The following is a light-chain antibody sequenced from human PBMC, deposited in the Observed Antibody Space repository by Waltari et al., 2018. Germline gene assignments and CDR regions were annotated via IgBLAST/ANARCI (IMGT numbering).Light chain of an antibody. CDR2: QDN. J-gene: IGLJ2*01. V-gene: IGLV3-1*01. CDR3: QAWDSSIVV. CDR1: KVGYKY. Sequence: SYELTQPPSVSVSPGQTASITCSGEKVGYKYVCWYQQKPGQPPGLVIFQDNKRPSGIPEGFSGSNSGNTATLTISGTQAVDEADYYCQAWDSSIVVFGGGTKLTVL.